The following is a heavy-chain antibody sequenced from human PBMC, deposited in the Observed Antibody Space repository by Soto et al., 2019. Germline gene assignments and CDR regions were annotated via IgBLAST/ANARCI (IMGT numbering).Heavy chain of an antibody. CDR2: INHSGST. J-gene: IGHJ4*02. CDR3: ASSAYNWNYVPSFDY. D-gene: IGHD1-7*01. V-gene: IGHV4-34*01. CDR1: GGSFSGYY. Sequence: SETLSLTCAVCGGSFSGYYWSWIRQPPGKGLEWIGEINHSGSTNYNPSLKSRVTISVDTSKNQFSLKLSSVTAADTAVYYCASSAYNWNYVPSFDYWGQGTLVTVSS.